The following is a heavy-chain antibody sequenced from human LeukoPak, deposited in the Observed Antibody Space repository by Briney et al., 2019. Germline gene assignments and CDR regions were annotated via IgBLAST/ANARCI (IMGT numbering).Heavy chain of an antibody. Sequence: GTLCLTRTVSGGSPPGRYWGCIRAPPGKGLEWIGYIHYSGSTDYNPSLKSRVTISLDTSKNQSSLKLSSVTAADTAVYYCARDAGGGPFFDYWGQGTLVTVSS. CDR1: GGSPPGRY. CDR3: ARDAGGGPFFDY. V-gene: IGHV4-59*11. CDR2: IHYSGST. J-gene: IGHJ4*02. D-gene: IGHD2-15*01.